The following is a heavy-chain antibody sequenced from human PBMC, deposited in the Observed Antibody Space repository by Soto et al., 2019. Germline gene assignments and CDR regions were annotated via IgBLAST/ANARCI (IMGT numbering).Heavy chain of an antibody. V-gene: IGHV1-3*01. J-gene: IGHJ5*02. CDR1: GYTFTSYA. CDR2: INAGNGNT. CDR3: ARGSDYYDRSGTPTGWFDP. Sequence: QVQLVQSGAEVKKPGASVKVSCKASGYTFTSYAMHWVRQAPGQRLEWMGWINAGNGNTKYSQKFQGRVTITRDTSASTAYMELSSLRSEDTAVYYCARGSDYYDRSGTPTGWFDPWGQGTLVTVSS. D-gene: IGHD3-22*01.